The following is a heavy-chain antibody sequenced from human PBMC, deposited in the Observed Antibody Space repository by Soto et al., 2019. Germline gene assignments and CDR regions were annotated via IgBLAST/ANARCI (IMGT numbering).Heavy chain of an antibody. CDR1: GYTFTSYG. D-gene: IGHD1-26*01. Sequence: GASAKVSCKASGYTFTSYGFSWVRQAPGQGLEWMGWISAYNGNTNYAQKLQGRVTMTTDTSTSTAYMELRSLRSDDTAVYYCAREGSRPYYYYGMDVWGQGTTVTVSS. J-gene: IGHJ6*02. V-gene: IGHV1-18*01. CDR3: AREGSRPYYYYGMDV. CDR2: ISAYNGNT.